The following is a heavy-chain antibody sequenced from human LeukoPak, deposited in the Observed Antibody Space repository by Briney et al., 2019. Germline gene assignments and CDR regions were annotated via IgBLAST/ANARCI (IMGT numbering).Heavy chain of an antibody. J-gene: IGHJ6*02. CDR3: ARPIYGDPPYGMDV. V-gene: IGHV4-34*01. CDR2: INHSGST. Sequence: PSETLSLTCAVYGGSFSGYYWSWIRQPPGKGLEWIGEINHSGSTNYNPSLKSRVTTSVDTSKNQFSLKLSSVTAADTAVYYCARPIYGDPPYGMDVWGQGTTVTVSS. CDR1: GGSFSGYY. D-gene: IGHD4-17*01.